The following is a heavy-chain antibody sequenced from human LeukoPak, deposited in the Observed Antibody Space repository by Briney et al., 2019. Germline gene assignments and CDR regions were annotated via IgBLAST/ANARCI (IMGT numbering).Heavy chain of an antibody. CDR3: AMRWVRNDILTGYTYYYYYYGMDV. CDR2: LYSGGST. V-gene: IGHV3-53*01. D-gene: IGHD3-9*01. Sequence: GGSLRLSCVASGFTVSSSHMTWVRQAPGKGLEWTSVLYSGGSTYYADSVKGRFTISRDNSKNTLYLQMNSLRAEDTAVYYCAMRWVRNDILTGYTYYYYYYGMDVWGQGTTVTVSS. J-gene: IGHJ6*02. CDR1: GFTVSSSH.